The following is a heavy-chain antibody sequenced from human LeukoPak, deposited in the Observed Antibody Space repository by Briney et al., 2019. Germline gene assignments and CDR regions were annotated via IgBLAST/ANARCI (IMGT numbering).Heavy chain of an antibody. D-gene: IGHD3-3*01. Sequence: SETLSLTCTVSGGSISSYYWSWLRQPPGQELEGMGNIYYSGSTNSNPSLKSRVTISVDTSKNQFSLKLSSVTAADTAVYYCARAKPTYYDFWSGYYGEAGPTFDPWGQGTLVTVSS. V-gene: IGHV4-59*01. CDR3: ARAKPTYYDFWSGYYGEAGPTFDP. J-gene: IGHJ5*02. CDR1: GGSISSYY. CDR2: IYYSGST.